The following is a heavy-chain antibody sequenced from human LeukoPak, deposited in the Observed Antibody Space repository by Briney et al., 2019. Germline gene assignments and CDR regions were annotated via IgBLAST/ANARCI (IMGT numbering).Heavy chain of an antibody. J-gene: IGHJ4*02. CDR1: GFTFSSYS. Sequence: GGSLRLSCAASGFTFSSYSMNWVRQAPGKGLEWVSSISSSSSYIYYADSVKGRFTISRDNAKNSLYLQMNSLRAEDTAVYYCARDQGDYGDYVFDYWGQGTLVTVSS. CDR2: ISSSSSYI. D-gene: IGHD4-17*01. CDR3: ARDQGDYGDYVFDY. V-gene: IGHV3-21*01.